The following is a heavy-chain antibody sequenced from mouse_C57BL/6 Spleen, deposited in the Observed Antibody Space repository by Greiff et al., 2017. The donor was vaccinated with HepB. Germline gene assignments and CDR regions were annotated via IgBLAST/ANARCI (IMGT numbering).Heavy chain of an antibody. CDR2: INPNNGGT. J-gene: IGHJ1*03. V-gene: IGHV1-18*01. Sequence: EVQLQESGPELVKPGASVKIPCKASGYTFTDYNMDWVKQSHGKSLEWIGDINPNNGGTIYNQKFKGKATLTVDKSSSTAYMELRSLTSEDTAVYYCAKIYYDYDDWYFDVWGTGTTVTVSS. CDR3: AKIYYDYDDWYFDV. CDR1: GYTFTDYN. D-gene: IGHD2-4*01.